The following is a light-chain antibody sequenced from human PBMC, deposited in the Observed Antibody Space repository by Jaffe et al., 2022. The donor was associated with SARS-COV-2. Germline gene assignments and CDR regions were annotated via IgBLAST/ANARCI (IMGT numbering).Light chain of an antibody. J-gene: IGKJ1*01. CDR1: QSVRY. CDR3: HQYGVSPWT. V-gene: IGKV3-20*01. CDR2: AVS. Sequence: IVLTQSPSTLSLSPGETATLSCRASQSVRYVAWYQQKSGQAPRFLIYAVSARATGIPGRFSGSGSGTDFTLTISRLEPEDFAVYYCHQYGVSPWTFGRGTRVEMK.